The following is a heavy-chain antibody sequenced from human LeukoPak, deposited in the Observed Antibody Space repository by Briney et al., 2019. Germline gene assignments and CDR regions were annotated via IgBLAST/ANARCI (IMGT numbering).Heavy chain of an antibody. V-gene: IGHV3-30*02. D-gene: IGHD3-22*01. CDR2: MRSDGSTK. J-gene: IGHJ4*02. Sequence: GGSLRLSCAASGFTFSNYAMNWVRQAPGKGLEWVAYMRSDGSTKYYADSVKGGFTISRDNSKNTLYVQMNSLRAEDTAVYYCAKGYDSSVFYLDYWGQGTLVTVSS. CDR1: GFTFSNYA. CDR3: AKGYDSSVFYLDY.